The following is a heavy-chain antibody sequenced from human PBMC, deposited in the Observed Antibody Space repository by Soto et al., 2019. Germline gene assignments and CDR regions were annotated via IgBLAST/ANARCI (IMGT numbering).Heavy chain of an antibody. CDR3: ARIAYCGGDCNSGAAGY. J-gene: IGHJ4*02. CDR2: IYPGDSDT. Sequence: EVQLVQSGAEVKKPGVSLKISCKGSGYSFTSYWIGWVRQMPGKGLEWMGIIYPGDSDTRYSPSFQGQVTISADNSITTACLPWSSLKASYPAMYYCARIAYCGGDCNSGAAGYWGQGTLVTVSS. CDR1: GYSFTSYW. V-gene: IGHV5-51*01. D-gene: IGHD2-21*02.